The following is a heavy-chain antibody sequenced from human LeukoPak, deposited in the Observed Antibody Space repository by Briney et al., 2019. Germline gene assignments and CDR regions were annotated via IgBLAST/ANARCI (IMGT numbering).Heavy chain of an antibody. D-gene: IGHD3-3*01. CDR1: GLIFSNYW. CDR3: ARSRSGAY. Sequence: GGSLRLSCAASGLIFSNYWMSWVRQAPGKGLEWVANIKQDGSEKYYVDSVKGRFTISRDNAKNSLYLQMNSLRAEDTAVYYCARSRSGAYWGQGTLVTVSS. V-gene: IGHV3-7*01. J-gene: IGHJ4*02. CDR2: IKQDGSEK.